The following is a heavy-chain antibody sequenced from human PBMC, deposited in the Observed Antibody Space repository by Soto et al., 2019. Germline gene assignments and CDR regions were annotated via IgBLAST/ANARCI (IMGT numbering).Heavy chain of an antibody. J-gene: IGHJ6*02. CDR2: IYPGDSDT. D-gene: IGHD6-13*01. CDR1: GYSFTSYW. CDR3: ARPGPIAAAGSRYYYYGMDV. Sequence: GESLKISCKGSGYSFTSYWIGWVRQMPGKGLEWMGIIYPGDSDTRYSPSFQGQVTISADKPISTAYLQWSSLKASDTAMYYCARPGPIAAAGSRYYYYGMDVWGQGTTVTVSS. V-gene: IGHV5-51*01.